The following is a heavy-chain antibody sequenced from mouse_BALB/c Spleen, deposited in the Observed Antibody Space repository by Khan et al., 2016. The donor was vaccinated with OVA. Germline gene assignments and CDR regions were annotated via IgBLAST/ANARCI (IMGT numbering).Heavy chain of an antibody. CDR2: VNPNTDNI. D-gene: IGHD2-14*01. CDR3: ARGYDFFAS. Sequence: VQLKESGPDLVKPGASVKLSCKASGYSFTLYYMSWVKQSHGKSLEWIGRVNPNTDNINYNQEFKGKAILTVDKSSNTAYMELRSLTSGDSAVYFCARGYDFFASWGQGTLVTVSA. CDR1: GYSFTLYY. V-gene: IGHV1-26*01. J-gene: IGHJ3*01.